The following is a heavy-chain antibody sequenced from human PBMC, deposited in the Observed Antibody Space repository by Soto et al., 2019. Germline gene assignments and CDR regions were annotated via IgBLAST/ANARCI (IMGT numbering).Heavy chain of an antibody. J-gene: IGHJ4*02. Sequence: QVQLQESGPGLVKPSETLSLTCTVSGGSISSYYWSWIRQPPGKGLEWIGYIYYSGSTNYNPFLKSRVTISVDTSKNQFSLKLSSVTAADTAVYYCARGRGPTGRMTTYFDYWGQGTLVTVSS. CDR2: IYYSGST. V-gene: IGHV4-59*01. D-gene: IGHD7-27*01. CDR3: ARGRGPTGRMTTYFDY. CDR1: GGSISSYY.